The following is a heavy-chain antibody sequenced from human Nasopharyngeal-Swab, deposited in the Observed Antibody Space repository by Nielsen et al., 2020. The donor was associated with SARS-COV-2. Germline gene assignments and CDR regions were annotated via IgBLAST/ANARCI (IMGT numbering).Heavy chain of an antibody. CDR3: ARERYSGSYDY. Sequence: GESLKISCAASGFTFSSYAMHWVRQAPGKGLEWVAVISYDGSNKYYADSVKGRFTISRDNSKNTLYLQMNSLRAEDTAVYYCARERYSGSYDYWGQGTLVTVSS. CDR1: GFTFSSYA. J-gene: IGHJ4*02. D-gene: IGHD1-26*01. CDR2: ISYDGSNK. V-gene: IGHV3-30-3*01.